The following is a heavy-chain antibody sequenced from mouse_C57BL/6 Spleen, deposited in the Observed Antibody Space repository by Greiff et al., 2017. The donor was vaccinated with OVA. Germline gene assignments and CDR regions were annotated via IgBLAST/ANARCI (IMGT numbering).Heavy chain of an antibody. D-gene: IGHD1-1*01. CDR3: ARGVLRSYYFDY. J-gene: IGHJ2*01. CDR1: GYTFTDYY. V-gene: IGHV1-19*01. Sequence: VHVKQSGPVLVKPGASVKMSCKASGYTFTDYYMNWVKQSHGKSLEWIGVINPYNGGTSYNQKFKGKATLTVDKSSSTAYMELNSLTSEDSAVYYCARGVLRSYYFDYWGQGTTLTVSS. CDR2: INPYNGGT.